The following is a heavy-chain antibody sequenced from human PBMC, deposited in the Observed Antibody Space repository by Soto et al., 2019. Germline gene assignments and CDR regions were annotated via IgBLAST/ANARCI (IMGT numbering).Heavy chain of an antibody. CDR3: ARLWPDTAMVGFDY. V-gene: IGHV4-39*01. CDR2: IYYSGST. D-gene: IGHD5-18*01. Sequence: SETLSLTCTVSGGSISSSSYYWGWIRQPPGKGLEWIGSIYYSGSTYYNPSLKSRVTISVDTSKNQFSLKLSSVTAADTAVYYCARLWPDTAMVGFDYWGQGTLVTVSS. CDR1: GGSISSSSYY. J-gene: IGHJ4*02.